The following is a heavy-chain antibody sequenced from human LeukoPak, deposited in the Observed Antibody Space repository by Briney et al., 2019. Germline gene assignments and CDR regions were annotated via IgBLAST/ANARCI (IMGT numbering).Heavy chain of an antibody. CDR2: IWYDGSNK. CDR3: ARDVGGAGEIDY. V-gene: IGHV3-33*01. Sequence: GGSLRLSCAASGFTFSSYGMHWVRQAPGKGLEWVAVIWYDGSNKYYADSVKGRFTISRDNSKNTLYLQMNSLRAEDTAVYYCARDVGGAGEIDYWGQGTLVTVSS. D-gene: IGHD1-26*01. CDR1: GFTFSSYG. J-gene: IGHJ4*02.